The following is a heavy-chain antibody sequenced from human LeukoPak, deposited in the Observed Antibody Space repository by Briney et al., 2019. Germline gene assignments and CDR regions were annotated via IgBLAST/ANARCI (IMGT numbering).Heavy chain of an antibody. CDR2: ISSSSSYI. V-gene: IGHV3-21*01. D-gene: IGHD3-3*01. CDR3: ARDFYDFWSGYFVNAFDI. J-gene: IGHJ3*02. Sequence: KPGGSLRLSCAASGFTFSSYSMNWARQAPGKGLEWVSSISSSSSYIYYADSVKGRFTISRDNAKNSLYLQMNSLRAEDTAVYYCARDFYDFWSGYFVNAFDIWGQGTMVTVSS. CDR1: GFTFSSYS.